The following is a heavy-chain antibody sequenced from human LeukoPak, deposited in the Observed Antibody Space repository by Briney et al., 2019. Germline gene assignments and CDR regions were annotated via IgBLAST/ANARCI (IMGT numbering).Heavy chain of an antibody. Sequence: GRSLRLSCAASGFTFSSYGMHWVRQAPGKGLEWVAVIWYDGSNKYYADSVKGRFTISRDNSKNTLYLQMNSLRAEDTAVYYCASGIAAAGPFDYWGQGTLVTVFS. D-gene: IGHD6-13*01. CDR3: ASGIAAAGPFDY. CDR2: IWYDGSNK. J-gene: IGHJ4*02. CDR1: GFTFSSYG. V-gene: IGHV3-33*01.